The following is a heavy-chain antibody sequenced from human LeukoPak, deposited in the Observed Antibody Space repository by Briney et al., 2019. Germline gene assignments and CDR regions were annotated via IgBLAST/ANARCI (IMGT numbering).Heavy chain of an antibody. CDR1: GGTFSSYA. CDR2: IIPIFGTA. D-gene: IGHD6-13*01. Sequence: ASVKVSCKASGGTFSSYAISWVRQAPGQGLEWMGGIIPIFGTANYAQKFQGRVTITADESTSTAYMELSSLRSEDTAVYYCARGWYPEKSIDYWGQGTLVTVSS. J-gene: IGHJ4*02. V-gene: IGHV1-69*13. CDR3: ARGWYPEKSIDY.